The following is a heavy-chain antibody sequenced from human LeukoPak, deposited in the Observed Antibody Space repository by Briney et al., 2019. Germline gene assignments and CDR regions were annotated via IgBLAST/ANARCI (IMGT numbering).Heavy chain of an antibody. CDR2: ITDSGGNR. CDR1: GFAFSSHA. Sequence: GGSLRLSCAASGFAFSSHAMSWVRQAPGKGLEWVSAITDSGGNRQYTDSVKGRFTISRDNSKNTLYLQMNSLRVEDTAVYYCARGRPHGNDYWGQGTLVTVSS. D-gene: IGHD4-23*01. V-gene: IGHV3-23*01. J-gene: IGHJ4*02. CDR3: ARGRPHGNDY.